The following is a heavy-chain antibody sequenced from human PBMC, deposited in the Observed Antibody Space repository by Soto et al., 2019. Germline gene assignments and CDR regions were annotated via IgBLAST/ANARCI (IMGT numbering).Heavy chain of an antibody. J-gene: IGHJ6*02. D-gene: IGHD3-3*02. CDR3: ARDPTRYHFWSGYYTDDYYGMDV. Sequence: ASVKVSCKASGYTFTSNSIGWVRQAPGQGLEWMGWINVYNGNTKYAQQLQGRVTLTTDTSTSTAYTDLRSLRSDDTAVYYCARDPTRYHFWSGYYTDDYYGMDVWGQGTTVTVSS. CDR2: INVYNGNT. CDR1: GYTFTSNS. V-gene: IGHV1-18*04.